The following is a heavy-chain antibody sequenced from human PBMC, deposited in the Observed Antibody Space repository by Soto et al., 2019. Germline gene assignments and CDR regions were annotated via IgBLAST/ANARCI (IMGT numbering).Heavy chain of an antibody. J-gene: IGHJ6*02. CDR2: IWSAGLI. V-gene: IGHV3-53*01. Sequence: PWGSLRLSCAASGFTVSSKYMSWVRQAPGQGLEWVSVIWSAGLIYYADSVRGRFPISRDISKNILYLEMTSLRADDTAGYYCAREAPMDFWGQGTTVTVSS. CDR1: GFTVSSKY. CDR3: AREAPMDF.